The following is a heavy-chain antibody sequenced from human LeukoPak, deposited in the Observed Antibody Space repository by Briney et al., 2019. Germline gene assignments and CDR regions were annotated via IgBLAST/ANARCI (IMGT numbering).Heavy chain of an antibody. J-gene: IGHJ6*02. V-gene: IGHV1-69*13. CDR3: VSPRKQLVPYYYGMDV. CDR2: IIPIFGTA. Sequence: SVKVSCKASGGTFSSYAISWVRQAPGQGLEWMGGIIPIFGTANYAQKFQGRVTITADESTGTAYMELSSLRSEDTAVYYCVSPRKQLVPYYYGMDVWGQGTTVTVSS. D-gene: IGHD6-13*01. CDR1: GGTFSSYA.